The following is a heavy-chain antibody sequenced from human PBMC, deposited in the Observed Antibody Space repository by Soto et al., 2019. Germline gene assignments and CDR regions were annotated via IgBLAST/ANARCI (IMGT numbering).Heavy chain of an antibody. J-gene: IGHJ6*02. D-gene: IGHD4-17*01. CDR2: MNPNSGNT. CDR3: ARDMTTVDYYYYYYGMDV. CDR1: GYTFTSYD. Sequence: GASVKVSCKASGYTFTSYDINWVRQATGQGLEWMGWMNPNSGNTGYAQKFQGRVTMTRNTSISTAYMELSSLRSEDTAVYYCARDMTTVDYYYYYYGMDVWGQGTTVTV. V-gene: IGHV1-8*01.